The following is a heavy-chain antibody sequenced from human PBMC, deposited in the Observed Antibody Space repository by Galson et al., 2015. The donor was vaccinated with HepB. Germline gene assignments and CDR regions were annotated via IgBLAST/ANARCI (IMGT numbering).Heavy chain of an antibody. CDR1: GYTFTSYA. D-gene: IGHD6-19*01. V-gene: IGHV1-3*01. Sequence: SVKVSCKASGYTFTSYAMHWVRQAPGQRLEWMGWINAGNGNTKYSQKFQGRVTITRDTSASTAYMELSSLRSEDTAVYYCARGFSGWHGGQHYWGQGTLVTVSS. CDR2: INAGNGNT. CDR3: ARGFSGWHGGQHY. J-gene: IGHJ4*02.